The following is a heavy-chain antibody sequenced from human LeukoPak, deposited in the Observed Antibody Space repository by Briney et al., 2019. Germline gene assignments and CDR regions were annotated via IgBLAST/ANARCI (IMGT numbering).Heavy chain of an antibody. Sequence: GASVKVSCKASGYTFTGYYMHWVRQAPGQGLEWMRWINPNSGGTNYAQKFQGRVTMTRDTSISTAYMELSRLRSDDTAVYYCARGGQYYYGSGSYYNVGIVLNWFDPWGQGTLVTVSS. CDR2: INPNSGGT. J-gene: IGHJ5*02. CDR3: ARGGQYYYGSGSYYNVGIVLNWFDP. V-gene: IGHV1-2*02. D-gene: IGHD3-10*01. CDR1: GYTFTGYY.